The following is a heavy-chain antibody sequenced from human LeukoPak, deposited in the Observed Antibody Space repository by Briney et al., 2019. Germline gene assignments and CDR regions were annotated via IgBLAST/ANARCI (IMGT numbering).Heavy chain of an antibody. D-gene: IGHD1-26*01. Sequence: SETLSLTCAVYGGSFSGYYWSWIRQPPGKGLEWIGEINHSGSTNYNPSLKSRVTISVDTSKNQFSLKLSSVTAADTAVYYCARRMAVGATTVYYFDYWGQGTLVTVSS. CDR3: ARRMAVGATTVYYFDY. CDR1: GGSFSGYY. V-gene: IGHV4-34*01. J-gene: IGHJ4*02. CDR2: INHSGST.